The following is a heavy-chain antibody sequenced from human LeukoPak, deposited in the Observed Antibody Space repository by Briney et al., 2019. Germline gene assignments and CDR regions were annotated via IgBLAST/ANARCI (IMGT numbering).Heavy chain of an antibody. CDR1: GFTFSGSA. Sequence: PGGSLRLSCAASGFTFSGSAMHWVRQASGKGLEWVGRIRSKANSYATAYAASVKGRFTISRDDSKNTAYLQMNSLRAEDTAVYYCAKMTGYSYGFFDYWGQGTLVTVSS. D-gene: IGHD5-18*01. CDR2: IRSKANSYAT. V-gene: IGHV3-73*01. CDR3: AKMTGYSYGFFDY. J-gene: IGHJ4*02.